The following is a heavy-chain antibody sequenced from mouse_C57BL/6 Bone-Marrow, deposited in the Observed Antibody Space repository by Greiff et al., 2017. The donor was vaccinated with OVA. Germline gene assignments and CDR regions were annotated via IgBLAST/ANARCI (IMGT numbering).Heavy chain of an antibody. V-gene: IGHV1-50*01. Sequence: QVQLQQPGAELVKPGASVKLSCKASGYTFTSYWMQWVKQRPGQGLEWIGEIDPSDSYTNYNQKFHGKATFTVDTSSSTAYLQLSSLTSEDSAVYYCAREEAYYSNYDAMDYWGQGTSVTVSS. CDR2: IDPSDSYT. CDR3: AREEAYYSNYDAMDY. D-gene: IGHD2-5*01. J-gene: IGHJ4*01. CDR1: GYTFTSYW.